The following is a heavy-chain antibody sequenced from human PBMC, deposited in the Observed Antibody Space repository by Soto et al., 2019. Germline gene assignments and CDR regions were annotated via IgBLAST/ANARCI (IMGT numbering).Heavy chain of an antibody. J-gene: IGHJ5*02. CDR2: TYYRSKWYN. D-gene: IGHD6-13*01. Sequence: SQTLSLTCDISGDIISSNSAAWNWIRQSPSRGLEWLGRTYYRSKWYNDYAVSVRGRITINPDTSKNQFSLQLKSVTPDDTAVYYCARGRAAGRWDWLDPWGQGTQVTVSS. V-gene: IGHV6-1*01. CDR3: ARGRAAGRWDWLDP. CDR1: GDIISSNSAA.